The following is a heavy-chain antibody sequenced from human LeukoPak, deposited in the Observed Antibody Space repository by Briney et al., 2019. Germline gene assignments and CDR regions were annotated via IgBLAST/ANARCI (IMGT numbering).Heavy chain of an antibody. V-gene: IGHV3-53*01. CDR3: ARDFSGGTYYYGSGSYMDV. CDR2: IYSDNT. Sequence: GGSLRLSCTVSGFTVSSNSMSWVRQAPGKGLEWVSFIYSDNTHYSDSVKGRFTISRDNAKNSLYLQMNSLRAEDTAVYYCARDFSGGTYYYGSGSYMDVWGKGTTVTISS. D-gene: IGHD3-10*01. J-gene: IGHJ6*04. CDR1: GFTVSSNS.